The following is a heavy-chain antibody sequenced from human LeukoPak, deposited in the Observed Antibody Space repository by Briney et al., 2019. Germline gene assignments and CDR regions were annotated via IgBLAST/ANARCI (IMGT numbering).Heavy chain of an antibody. CDR3: ARHGGTFDP. V-gene: IGHV4-59*01. Sequence: SEALSLTCTVSGDSISSYDWSWIRQPPGNGLEWIGYAYHSGITNYNPSLKSRATISVDTSESQFSLRLSSVTAADTAIYYCARHGGTFDPWGQGILVTVSS. J-gene: IGHJ5*02. D-gene: IGHD1-1*01. CDR2: AYHSGIT. CDR1: GDSISSYD.